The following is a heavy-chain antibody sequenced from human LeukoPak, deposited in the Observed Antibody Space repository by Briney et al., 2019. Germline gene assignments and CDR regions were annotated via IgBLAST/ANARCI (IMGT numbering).Heavy chain of an antibody. J-gene: IGHJ4*02. D-gene: IGHD4-17*01. CDR3: TTDSYGDYPRDFDY. Sequence: GGSLRLSCAASGFTFSNAWMSWVRQAPGKGLEWVGRIKSKTDGGTTGYAAPVKGRFTISRDDSKNTLYLQMNSLKTEDTAVYYCTTDSYGDYPRDFDYWGQGTLVTVSS. V-gene: IGHV3-15*01. CDR1: GFTFSNAW. CDR2: IKSKTDGGTT.